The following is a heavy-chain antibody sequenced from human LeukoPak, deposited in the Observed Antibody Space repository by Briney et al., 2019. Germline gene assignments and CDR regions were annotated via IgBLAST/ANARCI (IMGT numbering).Heavy chain of an antibody. CDR2: IYYSGST. J-gene: IGHJ6*03. Sequence: SETLSLTCTVSGGSISSYYWSWIRQPPGKGLEWIGYIYYSGSTNYNPSLKSRVTISVDTSKNQFSLKLSSVTAADTAVYYCARSYDSSGYPFYYYYYYMDVWGEGTTVTVSS. V-gene: IGHV4-59*01. D-gene: IGHD3-22*01. CDR1: GGSISSYY. CDR3: ARSYDSSGYPFYYYYYYMDV.